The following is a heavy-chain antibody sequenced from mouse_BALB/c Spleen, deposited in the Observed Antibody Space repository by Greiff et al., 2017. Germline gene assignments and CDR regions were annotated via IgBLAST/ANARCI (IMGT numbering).Heavy chain of an antibody. CDR1: GFTFSSYT. J-gene: IGHJ2*01. CDR2: ISSGGSYT. CDR3: TRDRGSSFDY. D-gene: IGHD3-1*01. V-gene: IGHV5-6-4*01. Sequence: VMLVESGGGLVKPGGSLKLSCAASGFTFSSYTMSWVRQTPEKRLEWVATISSGGSYTYYPDSVKGRFTISRDNAKNTLYLQMSSLKSEDTAMYYCTRDRGSSFDYWGQGTTLTVSS.